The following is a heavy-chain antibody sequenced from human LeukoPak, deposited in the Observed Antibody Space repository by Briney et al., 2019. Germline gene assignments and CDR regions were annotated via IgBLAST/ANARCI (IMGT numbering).Heavy chain of an antibody. J-gene: IGHJ5*02. CDR3: ARLKRGYSSGWYLLWFDP. Sequence: SETLSLTCTVSGGSISTYYWTWIRQPPGKGLEWIGYIYYSGSTNYNPSLKSRVTIPVDTSKNQFSLKLSSVTAADTAVYYCARLKRGYSSGWYLLWFDPWGQGTLVTVSS. CDR2: IYYSGST. D-gene: IGHD6-19*01. CDR1: GGSISTYY. V-gene: IGHV4-59*01.